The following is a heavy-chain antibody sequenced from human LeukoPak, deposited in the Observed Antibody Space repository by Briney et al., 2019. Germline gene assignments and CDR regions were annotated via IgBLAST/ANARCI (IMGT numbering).Heavy chain of an antibody. CDR3: ARSLRGYSYGYDY. V-gene: IGHV4-61*02. CDR1: GGSISSGSYY. CDR2: IYTSGST. J-gene: IGHJ4*02. Sequence: SETLSLTCTVSGGSISSGSYYWRWIRQPAGKGLEWIGRIYTSGSTNYNPSLKSRVTISVDTSKNQFSLKLSSVTAADTAVYYCARSLRGYSYGYDYWGQGTLVTVSS. D-gene: IGHD5-18*01.